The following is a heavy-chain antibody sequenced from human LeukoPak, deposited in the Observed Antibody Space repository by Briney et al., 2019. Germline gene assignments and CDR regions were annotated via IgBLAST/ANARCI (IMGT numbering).Heavy chain of an antibody. D-gene: IGHD6-13*01. CDR3: ARDRSISAAGDTY. Sequence: PGGSLRLSCAASGFTFSDYWMHWVRQAPGKGLVWVSRVNRDGSSTSYADSVKGRFTISRDNAKNTLSLQMNSLRAEDTAVCYCARDRSISAAGDTYWGQGTLVTVSS. CDR2: VNRDGSST. V-gene: IGHV3-74*01. J-gene: IGHJ4*02. CDR1: GFTFSDYW.